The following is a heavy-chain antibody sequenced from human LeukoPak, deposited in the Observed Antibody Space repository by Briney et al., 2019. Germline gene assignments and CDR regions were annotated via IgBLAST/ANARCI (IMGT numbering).Heavy chain of an antibody. V-gene: IGHV3-23*01. CDR2: MSGNGDNT. J-gene: IGHJ5*02. CDR1: GFTFSTYA. CDR3: ARDPEIAAADPGWFDP. D-gene: IGHD6-13*01. Sequence: GGSLRLSCAASGFTFSTYAISWVRQAPGKGLEWVSGMSGNGDNTYYADSVKGRFTIYRDNAKSRLSLQMNSLRAEDTAVYYCARDPEIAAADPGWFDPWGQGTLVTVSS.